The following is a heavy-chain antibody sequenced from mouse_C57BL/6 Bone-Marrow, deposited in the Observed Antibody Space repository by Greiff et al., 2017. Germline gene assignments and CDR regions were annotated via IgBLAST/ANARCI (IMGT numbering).Heavy chain of an antibody. CDR3: ARRPNYYGSSYGWFAY. CDR1: GFTFSSYG. J-gene: IGHJ3*01. V-gene: IGHV5-6*01. Sequence: EVQVVESGGDLVKPGGSLKLSCAASGFTFSSYGMSWVRQTPDKRLEWVATISSGGSYTYYPDSVKGRFTISRDNAKNTLYLQMSSLKSEDTALYYCARRPNYYGSSYGWFAYWGQGTLVTVSA. D-gene: IGHD1-1*01. CDR2: ISSGGSYT.